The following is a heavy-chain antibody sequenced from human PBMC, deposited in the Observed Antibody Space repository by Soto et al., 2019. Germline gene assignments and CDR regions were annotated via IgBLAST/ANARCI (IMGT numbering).Heavy chain of an antibody. CDR3: ARDRKGYCSSTSCYETVDDAFDI. J-gene: IGHJ3*02. CDR1: GYTFTGYY. D-gene: IGHD2-2*01. V-gene: IGHV1-2*04. CDR2: INPNSGGT. Sequence: QVQLVQSGAEVKKPGASVKVSCKASGYTFTGYYMHWVRQAPGQGLEWMGWINPNSGGTNYAQKFQGWVTMTRDTSISTAYMELSRLRSDDTAVYYCARDRKGYCSSTSCYETVDDAFDIWGKGTMVTVSS.